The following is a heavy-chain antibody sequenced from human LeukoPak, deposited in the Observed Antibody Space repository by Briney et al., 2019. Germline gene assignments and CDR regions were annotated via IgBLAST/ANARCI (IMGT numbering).Heavy chain of an antibody. CDR2: TYYRSKWYN. CDR1: GDSVSSNNGA. V-gene: IGHV6-1*01. J-gene: IGHJ4*02. D-gene: IGHD6-19*01. CDR3: ARDLGTSGWYTFDY. Sequence: SQTLSLTCAISGDSVSSNNGAWNWIRQSPSRGLEWLGSTYYRSKWYNDYAVPMKGRISINPDTSKNQFSLQVNSVTPEDTAIYYCARDLGTSGWYTFDYWGQGTLVTVSS.